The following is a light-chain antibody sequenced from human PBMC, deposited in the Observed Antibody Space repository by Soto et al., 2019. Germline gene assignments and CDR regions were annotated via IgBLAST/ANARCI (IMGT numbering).Light chain of an antibody. J-gene: IGLJ1*01. CDR3: QSYDSSLSGHNYV. Sequence: QPVLTQPPSVSGAPGQRVTISCTGSSSNIGAGYDVHWYQQLPGTAPKLLIYGNSNRPSGVPDRFSGSKSGTSASLAITGLQAEDEADYYCQSYDSSLSGHNYVFGTGTQLTV. CDR1: SSNIGAGYD. CDR2: GNS. V-gene: IGLV1-40*01.